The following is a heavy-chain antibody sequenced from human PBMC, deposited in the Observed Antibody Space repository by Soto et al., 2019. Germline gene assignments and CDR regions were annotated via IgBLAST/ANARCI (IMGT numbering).Heavy chain of an antibody. V-gene: IGHV1-18*01. J-gene: IGHJ4*01. Sequence: ASVKVSCKASGYTFTSYGISWVRQAPGQGVEWMGWISAYNGNKNYAQKLQGRVTITADESTSTAYMELSSLRSEDTAVYYCATLGGYHSSGYWLQPPHYWG. CDR1: GYTFTSYG. D-gene: IGHD3-22*01. CDR3: ATLGGYHSSGYWLQPPHY. CDR2: ISAYNGNK.